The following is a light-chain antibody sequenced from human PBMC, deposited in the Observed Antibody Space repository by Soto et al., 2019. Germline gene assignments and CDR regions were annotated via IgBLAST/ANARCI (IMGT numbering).Light chain of an antibody. CDR2: GAS. V-gene: IGKV3-20*01. CDR1: QSVSSSY. CDR3: LQYVSSPT. J-gene: IGKJ1*01. Sequence: EIVLTQSPGTLYLSPGERATLSCRASQSVSSSYLAWYQQKPGQAPRLLIDGASSRAPGIPDRLSGSGSGTDFTLSSSRLEPEDFGVYYCLQYVSSPTLGQGTEVDI.